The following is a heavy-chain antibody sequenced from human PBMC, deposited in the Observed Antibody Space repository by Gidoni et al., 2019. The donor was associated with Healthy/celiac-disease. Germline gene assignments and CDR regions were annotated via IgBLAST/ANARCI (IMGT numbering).Heavy chain of an antibody. V-gene: IGHV4-59*08. CDR1: GGSISSYY. CDR2: IYYSGST. CDR3: ARLWGYYDSSGYYRGLDY. D-gene: IGHD3-22*01. Sequence: QVQLQESGSGLVKPSETLSLTCTVSGGSISSYYWSWIRQPPGKGLEWIGYIYYSGSTNYNPSLRSRVTISVDTSKNQFSLKLSSVAAADTAVYYCARLWGYYDSSGYYRGLDYWGQGTLVTVSS. J-gene: IGHJ4*02.